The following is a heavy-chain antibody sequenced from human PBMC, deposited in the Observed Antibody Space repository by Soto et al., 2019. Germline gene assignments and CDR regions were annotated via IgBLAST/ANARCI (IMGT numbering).Heavy chain of an antibody. CDR2: LSGGGDST. Sequence: EVQLLESGGGLVQPGGSLRLSCAASGFMFSSYAMTWVRQAPGKGLEWVSALSGGGDSTYYAPSVRGRFAISRDNSKNTLYLQMNSLSAEDTAVYYCATGLRSVYGPFDFWGQGTLVTVSS. J-gene: IGHJ4*02. D-gene: IGHD5-12*01. CDR1: GFMFSSYA. V-gene: IGHV3-23*01. CDR3: ATGLRSVYGPFDF.